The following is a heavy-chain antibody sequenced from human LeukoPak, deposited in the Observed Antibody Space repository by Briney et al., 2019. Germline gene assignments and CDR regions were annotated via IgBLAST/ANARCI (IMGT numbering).Heavy chain of an antibody. V-gene: IGHV1-46*03. CDR2: INPSGGST. D-gene: IGHD2-2*02. J-gene: IGHJ6*03. CDR1: GYTFTSYY. Sequence: ASVKVSCKASGYTFTSYYMHWVRQAPGQGLEWMGIINPSGGSTSYAQKFQGRVTMTRDTSTSTVYMELSSLRSEDTAVYYCARDRVVVVPAAIRYYMDVWGKGTTVTVSS. CDR3: ARDRVVVVPAAIRYYMDV.